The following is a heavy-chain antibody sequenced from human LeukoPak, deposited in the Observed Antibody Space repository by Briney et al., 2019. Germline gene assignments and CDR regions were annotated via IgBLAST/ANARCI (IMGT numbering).Heavy chain of an antibody. J-gene: IGHJ6*03. D-gene: IGHD4-23*01. Sequence: ASVKVSCKAIGYTFIGYYIHWVRQAPGRGLEWMGWIVPNSGGTNSAQKFQGRVTMTRDTSISTAYMELSRLRSDDTAVYYCARDPVNYGGNDFYFYYMDVWGKGTTVTVSS. CDR2: IVPNSGGT. CDR3: ARDPVNYGGNDFYFYYMDV. V-gene: IGHV1-2*02. CDR1: GYTFIGYY.